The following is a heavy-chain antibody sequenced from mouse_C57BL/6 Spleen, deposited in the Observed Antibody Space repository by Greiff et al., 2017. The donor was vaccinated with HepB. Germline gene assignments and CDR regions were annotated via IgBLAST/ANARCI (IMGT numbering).Heavy chain of an antibody. CDR1: GYTFTNYW. D-gene: IGHD1-1*02. J-gene: IGHJ3*01. Sequence: VQLQQSGAELVRPGTSVKMSCKASGYTFTNYWIGWAKKRPGHGLEWIGDIYPGGGYTNYNEKFKGKATLSVDKSSRKSYMQFSSLTSEDSAIYYCAREGGGLAYWGQGTLVTVAA. CDR2: IYPGGGYT. CDR3: AREGGGLAY. V-gene: IGHV1-63*01.